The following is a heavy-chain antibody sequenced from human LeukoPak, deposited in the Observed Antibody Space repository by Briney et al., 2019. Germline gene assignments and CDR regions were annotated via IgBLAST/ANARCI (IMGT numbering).Heavy chain of an antibody. CDR3: AKDPTVTTETYYYYYGMDV. V-gene: IGHV3-30*02. Sequence: GGSLRLSCAASGFTFSSYGMHWVRQAAGKGLEWVAFIRYVGSNKYYADSVKGRFTISRDNSKNTLYLQMNSLRAEDTAVYYCAKDPTVTTETYYYYYGMDVWGQGTTVTVSS. CDR2: IRYVGSNK. D-gene: IGHD4-17*01. J-gene: IGHJ6*02. CDR1: GFTFSSYG.